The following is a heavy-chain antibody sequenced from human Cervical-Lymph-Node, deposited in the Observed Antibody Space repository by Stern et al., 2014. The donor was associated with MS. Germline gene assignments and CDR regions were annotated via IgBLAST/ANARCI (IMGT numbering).Heavy chain of an antibody. CDR3: ARGGKTDYYYGMDV. J-gene: IGHJ6*02. CDR1: GYTFSDHY. V-gene: IGHV1-2*02. CDR2: INPDSGTT. D-gene: IGHD1-26*01. Sequence: QVQLVQSGAEVKKPGATVKVSCKASGYTFSDHYIHWVRQAPGQGLEWMGWINPDSGTTDDEHKFEGRFTMTRDTSISTVYMELSRLRSDDTAQYYCARGGKTDYYYGMDVWGQGTTVTVSS.